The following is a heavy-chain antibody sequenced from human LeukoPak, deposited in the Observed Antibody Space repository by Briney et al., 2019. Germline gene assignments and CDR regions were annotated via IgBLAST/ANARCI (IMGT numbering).Heavy chain of an antibody. CDR1: GYTFTSYY. J-gene: IGHJ4*02. V-gene: IGHV1-46*01. Sequence: ASVKVSCKASGYTFTSYYMHWVRQAPGQGLEWMGIINPSGGSTSYAQKFQGRVTMTRDTSTSTAYMELRSLTSDDTAVYYCARIWAEFQLVCDFWGQGTLVTVSP. CDR2: INPSGGST. CDR3: ARIWAEFQLVCDF. D-gene: IGHD6-13*01.